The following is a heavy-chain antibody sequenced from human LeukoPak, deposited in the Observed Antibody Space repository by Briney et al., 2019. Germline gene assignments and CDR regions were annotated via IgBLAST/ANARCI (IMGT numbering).Heavy chain of an antibody. CDR3: ASNFYYYYYMDV. D-gene: IGHD1-1*01. V-gene: IGHV3-48*01. Sequence: PGGSLRLSCAASGFTFSSYSMNWVRQDPGKGLEWVSYISSGSSTIYYADSVKGRFTISRDNAKNSLYLQMNSLRAEDTAVYYCASNFYYYYYMDVWGKGTTVTVSS. CDR2: ISSGSSTI. CDR1: GFTFSSYS. J-gene: IGHJ6*03.